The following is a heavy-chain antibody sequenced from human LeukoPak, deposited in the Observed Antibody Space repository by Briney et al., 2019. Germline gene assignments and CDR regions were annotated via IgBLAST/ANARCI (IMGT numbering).Heavy chain of an antibody. D-gene: IGHD5-12*01. Sequence: PGGSPRLSCAASGFTFSSYAMHWVRQAPGKGLEWVAVMSCDGSKKYYADSVKGRFTISRDNAKNTLYLQMNSLRAEDTAVYYCARDVATPYYGMDVWGQGTTVTVSS. CDR3: ARDVATPYYGMDV. CDR2: MSCDGSKK. J-gene: IGHJ6*02. CDR1: GFTFSSYA. V-gene: IGHV3-30-3*01.